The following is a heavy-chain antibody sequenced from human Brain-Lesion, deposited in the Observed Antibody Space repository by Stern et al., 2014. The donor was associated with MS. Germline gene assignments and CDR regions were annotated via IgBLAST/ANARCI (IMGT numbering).Heavy chain of an antibody. J-gene: IGHJ4*02. CDR2: IYYIGIT. Sequence: VQLVDSGPGLVKPSQTLSLTSNVSGDSISSGDNYWSWIRPSPGKGLEWIGVIYYIGITFYNPSLKSRVTISVDTSQNQFSLRLSSVTAADTAVYYCARGESSRYYYYFDYWGQGTLVTVSS. CDR3: ARGESSRYYYYFDY. V-gene: IGHV4-30-4*01. CDR1: GDSISSGDNY. D-gene: IGHD3-22*01.